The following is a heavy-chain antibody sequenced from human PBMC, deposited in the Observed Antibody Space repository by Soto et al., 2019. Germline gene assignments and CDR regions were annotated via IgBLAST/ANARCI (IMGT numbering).Heavy chain of an antibody. Sequence: QVQLQESGPGLVKPSETLSLTCTVSGGSVSSGSYYWSWIRQPPGKGLEWIGYIYYSGSTNYNPSPKSRVTITADTSKNQFSLKLSSVTAADTAVYYCASQRTYCSGGSCYQWGQGTLVTVSS. J-gene: IGHJ4*02. V-gene: IGHV4-61*01. CDR1: GGSVSSGSYY. D-gene: IGHD2-15*01. CDR2: IYYSGST. CDR3: ASQRTYCSGGSCYQ.